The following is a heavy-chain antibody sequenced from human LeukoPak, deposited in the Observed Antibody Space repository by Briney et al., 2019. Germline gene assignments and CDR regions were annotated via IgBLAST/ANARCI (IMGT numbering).Heavy chain of an antibody. J-gene: IGHJ3*02. CDR1: GGTFSSYA. Sequence: SVTVSCKASGGTFSSYAISWVRQAPGQGLEWMGGIIPIFGTANYAQKFQGRVTITADESTSTAYMELSSLRSEDTAVYYCARRLPSIAPHRGGAFDIWGQGTMVTVSS. CDR2: IIPIFGTA. D-gene: IGHD6-6*01. CDR3: ARRLPSIAPHRGGAFDI. V-gene: IGHV1-69*13.